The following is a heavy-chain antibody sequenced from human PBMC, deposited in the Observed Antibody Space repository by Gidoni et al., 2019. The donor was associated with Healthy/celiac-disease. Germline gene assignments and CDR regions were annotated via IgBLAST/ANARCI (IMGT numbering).Heavy chain of an antibody. CDR3: ARDSRDYYDSSGYYPEEYFDY. CDR2: ISSSSSTI. CDR1: GFTFSSYS. V-gene: IGHV3-48*02. D-gene: IGHD3-22*01. Sequence: EVQLVESGGGLVQPGGSLRLSCAAAGFTFSSYSMNCVRQAPGKGLEWVSYISSSSSTIYYADSVKGRFTISRDNAKNSLYLQMNSLRDEDTAVYYCARDSRDYYDSSGYYPEEYFDYWGQGTLVTVSS. J-gene: IGHJ4*02.